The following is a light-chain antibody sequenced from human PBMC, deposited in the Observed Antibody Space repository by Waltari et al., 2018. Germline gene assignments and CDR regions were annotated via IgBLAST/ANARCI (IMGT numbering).Light chain of an antibody. CDR2: DVS. J-gene: IGLJ2*01. CDR1: SSDVGGYTY. Sequence: QSALTQPASVSGSPGQSITISCTGTSSDVGGYTYVPWYQQHPGKAPNLMIYDVSNRPSGVSNRFSGSKSGNTASLTISGLQAEDEADYYCSSYTSSSTVVFGGGTKLTVL. CDR3: SSYTSSSTVV. V-gene: IGLV2-14*01.